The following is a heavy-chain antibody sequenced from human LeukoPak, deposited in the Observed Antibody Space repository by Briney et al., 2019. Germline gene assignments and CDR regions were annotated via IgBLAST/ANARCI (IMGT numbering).Heavy chain of an antibody. CDR3: AKDSRAVDYGYYYYYYGMDV. CDR1: GFTFSSYG. V-gene: IGHV3-30*18. D-gene: IGHD4-17*01. J-gene: IGHJ6*02. Sequence: GGSLRLSCAASGFTFSSYGMHWVRQAPGKGLEWVAVISYDGSNKYYADSVKGRFTISRDNSKNTLYLQMNSLRAEDTAVYYCAKDSRAVDYGYYYYYYGMDVWGQGTTVTVSS. CDR2: ISYDGSNK.